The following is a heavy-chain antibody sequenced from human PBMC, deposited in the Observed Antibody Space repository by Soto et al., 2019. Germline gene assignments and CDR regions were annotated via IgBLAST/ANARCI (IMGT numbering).Heavy chain of an antibody. J-gene: IGHJ5*02. V-gene: IGHV1-69*02. Sequence: QVQLVQSGAEVKKPGSSVKVSCKASGGTFSSYTISWVRQAPGQALEWMGRIIPILGIANYAQKFQGRVTITADKSTSTAYMELSSLRSEDTAVYSCASRVVVAATSTGWFDPWGQGTLVTVSS. D-gene: IGHD2-15*01. CDR1: GGTFSSYT. CDR3: ASRVVVAATSTGWFDP. CDR2: IIPILGIA.